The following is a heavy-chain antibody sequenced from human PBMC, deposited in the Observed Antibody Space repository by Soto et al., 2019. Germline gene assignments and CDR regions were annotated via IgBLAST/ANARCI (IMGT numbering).Heavy chain of an antibody. CDR1: GGSISSYY. CDR2: IYYSGST. V-gene: IGHV4-59*01. J-gene: IGHJ3*02. D-gene: IGHD6-13*01. Sequence: SETLSLTCTVSGGSISSYYWSWIRQPPGKGLEWIGYIYYSGSTNYNPSLKSRVTISVDTSKNQFSLKLSSVTAADTAVYYCAGWRSSWLLKAVDDAIDIWGQGTMVTVSS. CDR3: AGWRSSWLLKAVDDAIDI.